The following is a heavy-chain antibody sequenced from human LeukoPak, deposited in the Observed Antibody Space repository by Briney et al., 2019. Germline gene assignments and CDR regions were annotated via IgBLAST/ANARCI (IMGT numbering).Heavy chain of an antibody. Sequence: GRSLRLSCAASGFTFSRYGMQWVRQAPGKGLVWVSRINSDGRNINYADSVKGRFTISRDNAKNTLYLQMNSLRVEDTAVYYCTRGPPDGSGHYYPGDFWGQGTLVTVSS. V-gene: IGHV3-74*01. CDR2: INSDGRNI. D-gene: IGHD3-10*01. J-gene: IGHJ4*02. CDR1: GFTFSRYG. CDR3: TRGPPDGSGHYYPGDF.